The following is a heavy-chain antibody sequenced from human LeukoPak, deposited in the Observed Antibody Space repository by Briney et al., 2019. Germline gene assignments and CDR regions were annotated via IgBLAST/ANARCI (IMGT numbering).Heavy chain of an antibody. D-gene: IGHD4-23*01. CDR1: GFTFSSYA. V-gene: IGHV3-30*04. CDR3: ARGARKGDDYGGFFDY. J-gene: IGHJ4*02. Sequence: GGSLRLSCAASGFTFSSYAMHWVRQAPGKGLEWLTVISYDGNKKQYADSVKGRFTISRDNSKNTLYLQMNSLRAEDTAVYYCARGARKGDDYGGFFDYWGQGTLVTVSS. CDR2: ISYDGNKK.